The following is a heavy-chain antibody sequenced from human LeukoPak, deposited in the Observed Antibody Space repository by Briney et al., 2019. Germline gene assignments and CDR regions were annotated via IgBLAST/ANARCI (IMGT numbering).Heavy chain of an antibody. CDR3: TREKYGDYHNWFDP. J-gene: IGHJ5*02. V-gene: IGHV3-72*01. Sequence: GGSLRLSCAASGFTFSGHHMDWVRQAPGKGLEWVGRARNKADSYTTEYGASVKGRFTISRDDSKNSLYLQMNSLKTEDTAVYYCTREKYGDYHNWFDPWGQGTLVTVSS. D-gene: IGHD4-17*01. CDR1: GFTFSGHH. CDR2: ARNKADSYTT.